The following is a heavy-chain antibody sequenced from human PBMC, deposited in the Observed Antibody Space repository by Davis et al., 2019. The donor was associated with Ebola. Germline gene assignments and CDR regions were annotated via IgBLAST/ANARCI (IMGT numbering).Heavy chain of an antibody. D-gene: IGHD3-10*01. CDR1: GGSVSSGSYY. J-gene: IGHJ5*02. CDR3: ARDITMVQGGWFDP. CDR2: IYYSGST. V-gene: IGHV4-61*01. Sequence: MPSETLSLTCTVSGGSVSSGSYYWSWIRQPPGKGLEWIGYIYYSGSTNYNPSLKSRVTISVDTSKNQFSLKLSSVTAADTAVYYCARDITMVQGGWFDPWGQGTLVTVSS.